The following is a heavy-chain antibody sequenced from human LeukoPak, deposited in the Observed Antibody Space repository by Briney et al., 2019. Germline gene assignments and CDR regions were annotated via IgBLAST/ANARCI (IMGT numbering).Heavy chain of an antibody. CDR1: GFALSGYW. D-gene: IGHD3-22*01. CDR2: VNQGGSET. CDR3: ARYDSSGRAIDY. J-gene: IGHJ4*02. Sequence: PGGSLRLSCAASGFALSGYWMNWVRHAPGKGLECVVSVNQGGSETYYVDSMKGRFTISRDNAEISLYMQMNSVRAEDTGVYYCARYDSSGRAIDYWGQGTLVTVSS. V-gene: IGHV3-7*01.